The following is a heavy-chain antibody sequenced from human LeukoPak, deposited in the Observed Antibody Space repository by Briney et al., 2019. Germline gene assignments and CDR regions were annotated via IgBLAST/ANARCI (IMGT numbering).Heavy chain of an antibody. Sequence: GGSLRLSCAASGFTFSSYWMHWVRQAPGKGLVWVSRINTDGSSTSYADSVKGRFTISRDNAKNTLYLQMNSLRAEDTAVYYCAREGEDYYYMDVWGKGTTVTVSS. D-gene: IGHD3-16*01. CDR1: GFTFSSYW. J-gene: IGHJ6*03. CDR2: INTDGSST. CDR3: AREGEDYYYMDV. V-gene: IGHV3-74*01.